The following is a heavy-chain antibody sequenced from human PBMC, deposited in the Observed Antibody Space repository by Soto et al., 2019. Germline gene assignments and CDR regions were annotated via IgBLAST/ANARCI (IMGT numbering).Heavy chain of an antibody. CDR1: GGSISSYY. V-gene: IGHV4-59*01. J-gene: IGHJ6*02. CDR2: IYYSGST. Sequence: SETLSLTCTVSGGSISSYYWSWIRQPPGKGLEWIGYIYYSGSTNYNPSLKSRFTISVDTSKNQFSLKLSSVTAADTAGYYGARVAGFTEGQQVVGPYYYYGMDVWGQGTTVTVSS. CDR3: ARVAGFTEGQQVVGPYYYYGMDV. D-gene: IGHD6-13*01.